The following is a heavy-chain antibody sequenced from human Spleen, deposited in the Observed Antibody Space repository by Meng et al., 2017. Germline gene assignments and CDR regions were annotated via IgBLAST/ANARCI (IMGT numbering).Heavy chain of an antibody. Sequence: QRQLQESGPGLVKPSEVLSLTCTVSGGSISSYYWSWVRQPPGKELESIGHIHSSGRTNYNPSLKSRVTMSVDTSKNQFSLKLSSVTAADTAVYFCARYSSYFLNYWGQGTLVTVSS. D-gene: IGHD3-22*01. CDR3: ARYSSYFLNY. CDR1: GGSISSYY. CDR2: IHSSGRT. J-gene: IGHJ4*02. V-gene: IGHV4-59*08.